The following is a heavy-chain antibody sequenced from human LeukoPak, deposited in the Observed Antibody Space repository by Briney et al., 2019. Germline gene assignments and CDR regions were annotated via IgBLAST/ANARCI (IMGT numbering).Heavy chain of an antibody. D-gene: IGHD1-26*01. CDR3: AKDKAPRGSYYRELDY. CDR2: ISWNSVNI. J-gene: IGHJ4*02. CDR1: GFTFDDYA. Sequence: GGSLRLSCAASGFTFDDYAMHWVRQAPGKGLEWVSGISWNSVNIGYADSVKGRFTISRDNAKNSLYLQMNSLRAEDTALYYCAKDKAPRGSYYRELDYWGQGTLVTVSS. V-gene: IGHV3-9*01.